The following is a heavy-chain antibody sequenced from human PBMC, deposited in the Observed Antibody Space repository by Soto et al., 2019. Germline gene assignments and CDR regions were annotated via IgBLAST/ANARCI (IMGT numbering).Heavy chain of an antibody. V-gene: IGHV1-18*04. J-gene: IGHJ5*02. CDR2: INTNHGKR. CDR3: ARDPHEFWTSYWFDP. CDR1: GYTFTSYG. D-gene: IGHD3-3*01. Sequence: GASVKVSCKTSGYTFTSYGINWVRQAPGQGLEWMGWINTNHGKRNYAEKFQGRVTLTTDTSTSTAYMELRSLRSNDTAIYYCARDPHEFWTSYWFDPWGQGTPVTVSS.